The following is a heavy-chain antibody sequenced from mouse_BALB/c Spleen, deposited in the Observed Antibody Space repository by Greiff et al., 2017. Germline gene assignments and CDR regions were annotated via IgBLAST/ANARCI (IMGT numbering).Heavy chain of an antibody. V-gene: IGHV3-6*02. CDR1: GYSITSGYY. Sequence: VQLKQSGPGLVKPSQSLSLTCSVIGYSITSGYYWNWIRQFPGNKLEWMGYISYDGSNNYNPSLKNRISITRDTSKNQFFLKLNSVTTEDTATYYCARGLWLRREDWFAYWGQGTLVTVSA. CDR3: ARGLWLRREDWFAY. CDR2: ISYDGSN. D-gene: IGHD2-2*01. J-gene: IGHJ3*01.